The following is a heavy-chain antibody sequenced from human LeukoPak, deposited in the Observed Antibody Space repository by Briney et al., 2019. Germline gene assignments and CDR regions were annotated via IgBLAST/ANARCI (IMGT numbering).Heavy chain of an antibody. CDR3: AIPSSYDGSRYYHAY. V-gene: IGHV3-7*01. CDR1: GFIFSTYS. CDR2: IDPDGSEK. J-gene: IGHJ4*02. Sequence: GGSLRLSCAASGFIFSTYSMNWVRQAPGKGLEWVANIDPDGSEKDYVESVKGRLTISRDNAKKILYLQMNSLRADDTAVYYCAIPSSYDGSRYYHAYWGQGTLVSVSS. D-gene: IGHD3-22*01.